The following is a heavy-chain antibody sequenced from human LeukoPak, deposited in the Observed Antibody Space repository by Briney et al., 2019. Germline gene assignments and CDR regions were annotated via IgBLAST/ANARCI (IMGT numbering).Heavy chain of an antibody. J-gene: IGHJ6*02. V-gene: IGHV4-34*01. CDR3: ARGRSSYYGMDV. Sequence: SETLSLTCAVYGGSFSGYYWSWIRQPPGKGLEWIGEINHSGSTNYNPSLKSRVTISVDTSKNQFSLKLSSVTAADTAVYYCARGRSSYYGMDVWGQGTTVTVSS. CDR1: GGSFSGYY. CDR2: INHSGST.